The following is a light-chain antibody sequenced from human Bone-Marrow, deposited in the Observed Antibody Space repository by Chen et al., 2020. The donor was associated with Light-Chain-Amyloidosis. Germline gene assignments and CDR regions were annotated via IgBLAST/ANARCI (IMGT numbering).Light chain of an antibody. CDR1: KTNIGADND. J-gene: IGLJ2*01. CDR2: GNS. CDR3: QSYDSSLSGDVV. Sequence: QSVLTQPPSVSGAPGQRVTISCTGSKTNIGADNDVYWYQQVPGTAPKLLIYGNSHLPSGVPDRFSGSKSGTSAFLAITGLQAEDEAEYYCQSYDSSLSGDVVFGGGTKLTVL. V-gene: IGLV1-40*01.